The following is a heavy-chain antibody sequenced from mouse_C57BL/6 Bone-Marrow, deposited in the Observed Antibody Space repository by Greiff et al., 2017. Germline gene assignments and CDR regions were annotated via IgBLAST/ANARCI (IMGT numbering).Heavy chain of an antibody. J-gene: IGHJ2*01. D-gene: IGHD1-1*01. CDR2: IDPENGDT. CDR1: GFNIKDDY. V-gene: IGHV14-4*01. Sequence: VQLQQSGAELVRPGASVKLSCTASGFNIKDDYMHWVKQRPEQGLEWIGWIDPENGDTEYASKFQGKATITADKSSNTAYLQLSSLTSEDTAVYYCTNPVVADFDYWGQGTTLTVSS. CDR3: TNPVVADFDY.